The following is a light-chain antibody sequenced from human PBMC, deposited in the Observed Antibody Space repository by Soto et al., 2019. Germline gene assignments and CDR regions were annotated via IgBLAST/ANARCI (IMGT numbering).Light chain of an antibody. CDR1: QSVSSSY. J-gene: IGKJ3*01. CDR3: QQYGSSPLCT. V-gene: IGKV3-20*01. CDR2: GAS. Sequence: EIVLTQSPGTLSLSPGERATLSCRASQSVSSSYLAWYQQKPGQAPRLLIYGASSRATGIPDRFSGSGSGTDFTLTISRLEPEDFAVYYCQQYGSSPLCTFGPGTKVEIK.